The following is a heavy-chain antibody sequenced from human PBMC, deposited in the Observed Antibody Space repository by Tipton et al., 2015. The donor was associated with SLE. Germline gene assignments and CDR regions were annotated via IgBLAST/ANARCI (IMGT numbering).Heavy chain of an antibody. CDR3: ARTLGAIAHTVYDAFDI. Sequence: TLSLTCTVSGDSISSSHWSWFRQPPGKGLQFIAYMQYSGTSNYNPSLKSRVTISMDTTRNQFSLKLNSLTAADTAVYYCARTLGAIAHTVYDAFDIWGQGKMVTVSS. J-gene: IGHJ3*02. CDR2: MQYSGTS. CDR1: GDSISSSH. D-gene: IGHD1-26*01. V-gene: IGHV4-59*01.